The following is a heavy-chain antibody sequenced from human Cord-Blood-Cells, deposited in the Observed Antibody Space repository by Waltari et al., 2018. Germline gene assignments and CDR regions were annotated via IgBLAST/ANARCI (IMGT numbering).Heavy chain of an antibody. Sequence: QVQLVQSGAEVKKPGASVKVSCKASGYTFTSYYMHWVRQAPGQGLEWMGIINPSGGSTSYAQKFQGRGTMTRDTSTSTVCMELSSLRSEDTAVYYGARPQLDPDAFDIWGQGTMVTVSS. CDR1: GYTFTSYY. D-gene: IGHD5-18*01. CDR3: ARPQLDPDAFDI. V-gene: IGHV1-46*01. CDR2: INPSGGST. J-gene: IGHJ3*02.